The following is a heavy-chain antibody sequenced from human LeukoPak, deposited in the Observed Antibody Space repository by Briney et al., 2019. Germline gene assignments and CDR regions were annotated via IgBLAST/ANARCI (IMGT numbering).Heavy chain of an antibody. V-gene: IGHV1-2*02. D-gene: IGHD5-12*01. J-gene: IGHJ4*02. Sequence: GASVKVSCKASGYTFTGYYMHWMRQAPGQGLEWMGWINPNSGGTNYAQKFQGRVTMTRDTSISTAYMELSRLRSDDTAVYYCASSGHVDIVATMIFDYWGQGTLVTVPS. CDR2: INPNSGGT. CDR3: ASSGHVDIVATMIFDY. CDR1: GYTFTGYY.